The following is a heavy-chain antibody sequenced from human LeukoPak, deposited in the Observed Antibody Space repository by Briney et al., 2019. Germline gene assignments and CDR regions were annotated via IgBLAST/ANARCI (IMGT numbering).Heavy chain of an antibody. Sequence: SETPSLTCTVSGGSISSYYWSWIRQPPGKGLEWIGYIYYSGSTNYNPSLKSRVTISVDTSKNQFSLKLSSVTAADTAVYYCARDSCSGGSCYSRWGQGTLVTVSS. J-gene: IGHJ4*02. V-gene: IGHV4-59*01. D-gene: IGHD2-15*01. CDR3: ARDSCSGGSCYSR. CDR2: IYYSGST. CDR1: GGSISSYY.